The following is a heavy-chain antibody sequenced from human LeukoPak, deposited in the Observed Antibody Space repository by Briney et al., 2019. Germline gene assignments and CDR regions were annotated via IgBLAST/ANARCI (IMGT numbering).Heavy chain of an antibody. D-gene: IGHD3-3*01. CDR2: INHSGST. V-gene: IGHV4-34*01. CDR1: GGSLCGFY. J-gene: IGHJ6*03. Sequence: SETLSLTCAVYGGSLCGFYWSCIRQPPGKGLEWIGEINHSGSTNYNPSLKSRVTISVDTSKNQFSLKLSSVSAADTAVYYCARGLRFLEWLSRGYMAVRGTGTTVTVSS. CDR3: ARGLRFLEWLSRGYMAV.